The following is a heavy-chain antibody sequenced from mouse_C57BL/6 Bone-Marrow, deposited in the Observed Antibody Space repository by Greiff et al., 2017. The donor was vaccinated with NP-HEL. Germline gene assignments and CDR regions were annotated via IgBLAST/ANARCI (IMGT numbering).Heavy chain of an antibody. V-gene: IGHV5-4*03. D-gene: IGHD2-3*01. J-gene: IGHJ3*01. CDR2: ISDGGSYT. CDR3: AAGDGYYGWFAY. Sequence: EVMLVESGGGLVKPGGSLKLSCAASGFTFSSYAMSWVRQTPEKRLEWVATISDGGSYTYYPDNVKGRFPISRDNAKNNLYLQMSHLKSEDTAMYYCAAGDGYYGWFAYWGQGTLVTVSA. CDR1: GFTFSSYA.